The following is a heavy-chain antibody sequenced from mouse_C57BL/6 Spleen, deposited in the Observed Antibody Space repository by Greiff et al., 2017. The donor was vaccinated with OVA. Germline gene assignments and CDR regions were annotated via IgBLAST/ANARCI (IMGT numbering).Heavy chain of an antibody. CDR2: ISYDGSN. CDR3: ARYDYDDVPYFDY. Sequence: EVQLVESGPGLVKPSQSLSLTCSVTGYSITSGYYWNWIRQFPGNKLEWMGYISYDGSNNYNPSLKNRISITRDTSKNQFFLKLNSVTTEDTATYYCARYDYDDVPYFDYWGQGTTLTVSS. CDR1: GYSITSGYY. D-gene: IGHD2-4*01. J-gene: IGHJ2*01. V-gene: IGHV3-6*01.